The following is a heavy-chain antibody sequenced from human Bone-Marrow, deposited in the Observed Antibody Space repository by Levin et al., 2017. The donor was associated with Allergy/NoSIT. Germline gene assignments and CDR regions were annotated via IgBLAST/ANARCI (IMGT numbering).Heavy chain of an antibody. CDR2: INPKNGDT. V-gene: IGHV1-2*06. D-gene: IGHD5-12*01. Sequence: ASVKVSCQTSGYNFINYYMHWVRQAPGEGLEWMGRINPKNGDTTYAQKFQGRVTMTRDTSVRTAYMEVNNLRSDDTAVYYCARGYRTYDYFTYFDFWGQGTLVSVSS. J-gene: IGHJ4*02. CDR3: ARGYRTYDYFTYFDF. CDR1: GYNFINYY.